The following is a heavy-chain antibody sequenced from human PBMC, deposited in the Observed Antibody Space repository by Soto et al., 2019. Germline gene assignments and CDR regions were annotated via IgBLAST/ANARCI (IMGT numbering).Heavy chain of an antibody. D-gene: IGHD5-18*01. CDR1: EYTFTDYA. CDR3: SRDAGYTFCSLNY. Sequence: HVELVQSGADVKKPGASVTISCKASEYTFTDYALHWVRQAPGQRLEWMGWMNAGVGNTLYSQKFQGRITITRDTSASTAYMELNSLKSGDTAIYYCSRDAGYTFCSLNYWGPGTLVTVSS. V-gene: IGHV1-3*01. J-gene: IGHJ4*02. CDR2: MNAGVGNT.